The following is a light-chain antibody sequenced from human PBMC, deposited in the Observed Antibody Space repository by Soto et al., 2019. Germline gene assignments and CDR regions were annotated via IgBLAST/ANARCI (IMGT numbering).Light chain of an antibody. CDR2: EVD. Sequence: QSVLTQPPSASGSPGQSVTISCTGTSSDVGGYDYVSWYQQYLGKAPKLIIYEVDKRPSGVPDRFSGSKSGHTASLTVSGLQGVDEADYYCTSYAASNTVVFGGGTKVTVL. V-gene: IGLV2-8*01. CDR3: TSYAASNTVV. J-gene: IGLJ2*01. CDR1: SSDVGGYDY.